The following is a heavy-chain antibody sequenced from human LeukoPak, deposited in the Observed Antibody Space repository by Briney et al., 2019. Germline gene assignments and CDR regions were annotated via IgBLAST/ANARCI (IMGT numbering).Heavy chain of an antibody. J-gene: IGHJ5*02. V-gene: IGHV4-34*01. Sequence: SETLSLTCAVYGWSFSGYYWSWIRQPPGKGLEWIGEINHSGSTNYNPSLKSRVTISVDTSKNQFSLKLSSVTAADTAVYYCARAVGYCSSTSCYHGRFFDPWGQGTLVTVSS. CDR3: ARAVGYCSSTSCYHGRFFDP. D-gene: IGHD2-2*01. CDR1: GWSFSGYY. CDR2: INHSGST.